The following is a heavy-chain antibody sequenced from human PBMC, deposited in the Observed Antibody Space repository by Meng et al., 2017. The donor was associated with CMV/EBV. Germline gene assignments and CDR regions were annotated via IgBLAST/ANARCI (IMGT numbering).Heavy chain of an antibody. CDR1: GGTFSSYA. J-gene: IGHJ4*02. D-gene: IGHD1-14*01. CDR2: IIPIFGTA. V-gene: IGHV1-69*12. CDR3: ARNQPSRGWSHEDY. Sequence: QGQLVQSWAEVKKPWSPVKVSCKASGGTFSSYAISWVRQDPGQGLEWMGGIIPIFGTANYAQKFQGRVTITADESTSTAYMELSSLRSEDTTVYYCARNQPSRGWSHEDYWGQGTLVTVSS.